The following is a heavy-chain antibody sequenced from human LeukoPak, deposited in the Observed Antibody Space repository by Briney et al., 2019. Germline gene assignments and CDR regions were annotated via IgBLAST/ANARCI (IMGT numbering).Heavy chain of an antibody. Sequence: RASETLSLTCTVSGGSISSSSYYWGWIRQPPGKGLEWIGEINHSGSTNYNPSLKSRVTISVDTSKNQFSLKLSSVTAADTAVYYCARPDSSGYNIIPFGYWGQGTLVTVSS. V-gene: IGHV4-39*07. CDR3: ARPDSSGYNIIPFGY. CDR2: INHSGST. J-gene: IGHJ4*02. D-gene: IGHD3-22*01. CDR1: GGSISSSSYY.